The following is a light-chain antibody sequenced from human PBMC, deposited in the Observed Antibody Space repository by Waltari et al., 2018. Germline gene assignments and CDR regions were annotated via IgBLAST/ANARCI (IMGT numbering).Light chain of an antibody. CDR1: SSDVGGYDY. CDR3: GSYTSSSTLV. Sequence: QSALTQPASVSGSPGQSITIFCTGTSSDVGGYDYVSWDQQHPGKAPKLMIYDVRTRPSGVSNRFAGSKSGNTASLTISGLQAEDEADYYCGSYTSSSTLVFGTGTKVTVL. CDR2: DVR. J-gene: IGLJ1*01. V-gene: IGLV2-14*03.